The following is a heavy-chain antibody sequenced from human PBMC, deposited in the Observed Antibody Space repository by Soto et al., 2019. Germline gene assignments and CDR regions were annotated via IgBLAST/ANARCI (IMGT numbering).Heavy chain of an antibody. D-gene: IGHD3-3*01. Sequence: SETLSLTCTVSGGSISSGGYYWSWIRQHPGKGLEWIGYIYYSGSTYYNPSLKSRVTISVDTSKNQFSLKLSSVTAADTAVYYCASIKSGINDFWSGYHDAFDIWGQGTMVTVSS. V-gene: IGHV4-31*03. CDR3: ASIKSGINDFWSGYHDAFDI. CDR1: GGSISSGGYY. J-gene: IGHJ3*02. CDR2: IYYSGST.